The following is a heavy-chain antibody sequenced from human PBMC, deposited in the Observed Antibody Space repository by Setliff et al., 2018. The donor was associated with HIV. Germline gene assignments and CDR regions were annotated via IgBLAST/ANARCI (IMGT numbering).Heavy chain of an antibody. J-gene: IGHJ6*01. Sequence: ASVRVSCKTSGYSFSSHGVSWVRQAPGQGLEWVGWIGSYTGKTKYAQNVQGRVTLTTDTSTRTAYMELRSLRPDDTAVYYCAKDISASALYYYGMDVWG. V-gene: IGHV1-18*01. CDR2: IGSYTGKT. CDR3: AKDISASALYYYGMDV. D-gene: IGHD6-13*01. CDR1: GYSFSSHG.